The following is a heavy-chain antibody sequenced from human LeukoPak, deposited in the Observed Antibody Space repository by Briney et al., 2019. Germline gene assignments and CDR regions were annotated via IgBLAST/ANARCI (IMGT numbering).Heavy chain of an antibody. D-gene: IGHD2-2*01. V-gene: IGHV3-23*01. J-gene: IGHJ5*02. CDR3: AKVGAAVVPAAIGWFDP. CDR2: ISGSGGST. CDR1: GFTFSSYA. Sequence: PGGSLRLSCAASGFTFSSYAMSWVRQAPGKGLEWASAISGSGGSTYYADSVKGRFTISRDNSKNTLYLQMNSLRAEDTAVYYCAKVGAAVVPAAIGWFDPWGQGTLVTVSS.